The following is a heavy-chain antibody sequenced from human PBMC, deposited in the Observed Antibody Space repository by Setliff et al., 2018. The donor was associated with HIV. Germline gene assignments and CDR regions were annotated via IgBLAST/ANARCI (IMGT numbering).Heavy chain of an antibody. CDR2: IYWDDDK. Sequence: SGPTLVNPTQTPTLTCTFSGFSLSTSGVAVAWIRQPPGKALEWLALIYWDDDKHYSPSLKSRLTITKDTSKNQVVLTMTTMDPVDTATYYCAHQELGYCSGGSCPPPHAFDIWGQGTMVTVSS. CDR1: GFSLSTSGVA. V-gene: IGHV2-5*02. CDR3: AHQELGYCSGGSCPPPHAFDI. J-gene: IGHJ3*02. D-gene: IGHD2-15*01.